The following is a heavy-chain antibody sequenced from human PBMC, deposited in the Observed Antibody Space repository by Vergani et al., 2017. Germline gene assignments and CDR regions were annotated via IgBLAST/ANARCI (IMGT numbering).Heavy chain of an antibody. V-gene: IGHV3-11*01. J-gene: IGHJ4*02. Sequence: QVQLVESGGGLVKPGGSLRLSCAASGFTFSDYYMGWIRQAPGKGLEWVSYISDSGDIVYYADSVRGRFTISRDNAKNSLFLQMKGLRDEDAAIYYCARATAVVRGEIDYWGQGTLVTVSS. CDR3: ARATAVVRGEIDY. CDR1: GFTFSDYY. D-gene: IGHD4-23*01. CDR2: ISDSGDIV.